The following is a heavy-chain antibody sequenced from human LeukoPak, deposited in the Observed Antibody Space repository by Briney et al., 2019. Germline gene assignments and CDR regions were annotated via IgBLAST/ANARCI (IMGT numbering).Heavy chain of an antibody. CDR1: GFTFSSYA. J-gene: IGHJ4*02. CDR3: AKSDYYDEGYLGY. D-gene: IGHD3-22*01. CDR2: ISGSGGST. V-gene: IGHV3-23*01. Sequence: GSLRLSCAASGFTFSSYAMSWVRQAPGKGLEWVSAISGSGGSTYYADSVKGRFTISRDNSKNTLYLQMNSLRAEDTAVYDCAKSDYYDEGYLGYWGQGTLVTVSS.